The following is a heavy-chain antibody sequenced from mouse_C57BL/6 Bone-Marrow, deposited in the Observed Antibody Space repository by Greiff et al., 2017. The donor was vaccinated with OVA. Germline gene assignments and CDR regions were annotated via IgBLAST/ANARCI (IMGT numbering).Heavy chain of an antibody. V-gene: IGHV2-2*01. J-gene: IGHJ3*01. CDR3: ARNIEEAY. Sequence: QVQLQQSGPGLVQPSQSLSITCTVSGFSLTSYGVHWVRQSPGKGLEWLGVIWRGGSTDYNAAFISRLSISKDNSKSQVFFKMNSLQADDKAIYYCARNIEEAYWGQGTLVTVSA. CDR2: IWRGGST. CDR1: GFSLTSYG.